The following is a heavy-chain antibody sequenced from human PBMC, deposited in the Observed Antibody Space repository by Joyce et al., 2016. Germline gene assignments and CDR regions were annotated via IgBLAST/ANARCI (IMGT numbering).Heavy chain of an antibody. Sequence: QLVESGGGVVKPGGSRRLSCEAAGATFSSSSMRWFRQAPGKWLEWVAAISGTSYYIFHAETVRGRFTVSRDKAKKTLYLQMNSLRAEDSAVFYCARGGISYYYAMDVWGQGTTVTVSS. CDR3: ARGGISYYYAMDV. J-gene: IGHJ6*02. V-gene: IGHV3-21*01. CDR2: ISGTSYYI. CDR1: GATFSSSS. D-gene: IGHD3-16*01.